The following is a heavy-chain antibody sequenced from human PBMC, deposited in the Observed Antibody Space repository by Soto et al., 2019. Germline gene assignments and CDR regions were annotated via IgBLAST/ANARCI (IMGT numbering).Heavy chain of an antibody. CDR3: AKGHYYGSGSYYRN. V-gene: IGHV3-23*01. CDR1: GFTFSSYA. Sequence: EVQLLESGGGLVQPGGSLRLSCAASGFTFSSYAMSWVRQAPGKGLEWVSAISGSGGSTYYADSVKGRFTISRDNSKNTLYLQMNGLRAEDTAVYYCAKGHYYGSGSYYRNWGQGTLVTVSS. J-gene: IGHJ4*02. D-gene: IGHD3-10*01. CDR2: ISGSGGST.